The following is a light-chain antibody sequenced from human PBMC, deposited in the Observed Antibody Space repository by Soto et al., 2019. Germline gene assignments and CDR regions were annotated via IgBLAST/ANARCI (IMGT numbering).Light chain of an antibody. CDR2: GAS. Sequence: EIVLTQSPGTLSLSPGERATLSCRASQSVSTNYLAWYQQQPGQAPRLLIYGASSRATGTPDRFSGSGSGTDFALTTSRLEPEDLAVYYGQQYCSSPGRFGHGTKVYIK. CDR1: QSVSTNY. CDR3: QQYCSSPGR. J-gene: IGKJ1*01. V-gene: IGKV3-20*01.